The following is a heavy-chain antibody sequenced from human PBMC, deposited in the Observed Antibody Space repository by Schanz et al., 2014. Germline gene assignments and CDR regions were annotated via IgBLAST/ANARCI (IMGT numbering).Heavy chain of an antibody. CDR1: GYIFTSYA. D-gene: IGHD3-10*01. V-gene: IGHV7-4-1*02. J-gene: IGHJ4*02. CDR3: ARHERFEELSVVDY. CDR2: INTDTGNP. Sequence: QEKREKSGSQLKKPGASVKISCKASGYIFTSYALNWVRQAPGQGLEWMGYINTDTGNPPAAQGFICRFVFSLDTSVKTAYLQINSLRPEDTAVYFCARHERFEELSVVDYWGQGTRVTVSS.